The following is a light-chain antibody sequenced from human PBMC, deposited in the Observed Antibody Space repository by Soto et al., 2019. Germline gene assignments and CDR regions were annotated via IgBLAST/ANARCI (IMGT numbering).Light chain of an antibody. CDR1: QSITTY. CDR3: LQSYSTPRT. V-gene: IGKV1-39*01. Sequence: DIQLTQSPSSLSASVGDRVTITCRASQSITTYLNWYQQKPGKAPKLLIYAASTLQSGVPSRFSGSGSGTDFTLTISSLQPEDFAPYYCLQSYSTPRTFGQGTNLEIK. CDR2: AAS. J-gene: IGKJ2*01.